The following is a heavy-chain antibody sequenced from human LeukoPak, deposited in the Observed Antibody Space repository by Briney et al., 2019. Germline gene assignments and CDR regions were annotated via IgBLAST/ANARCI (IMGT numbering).Heavy chain of an antibody. D-gene: IGHD5-12*01. J-gene: IGHJ6*03. V-gene: IGHV3-74*01. Sequence: GGSLRLSCAASGFTFSNYWMHWVRQAPGKGLVWVSRINSDGINTSYADSVKGRFTISRDNSKNTLYLQMNSLRAEDTAVYYCAKIAMGYEARSYYMDVWGKGTTVTVSS. CDR2: INSDGINT. CDR1: GFTFSNYW. CDR3: AKIAMGYEARSYYMDV.